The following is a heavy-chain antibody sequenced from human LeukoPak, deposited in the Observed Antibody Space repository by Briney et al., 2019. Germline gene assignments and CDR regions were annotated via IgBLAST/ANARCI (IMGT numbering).Heavy chain of an antibody. CDR3: ARDVVAGTSGS. V-gene: IGHV3-53*01. D-gene: IGHD6-19*01. Sequence: PGGSLRLSCAASGFTVSSNYMSWVRQAPGKGLEWVSVIYSGGSTYYADSVKGRFTISRDNSRNTLYLQMNSLRAEDTAVYYCARDVVAGTSGSWGQGTLVTVSS. CDR1: GFTVSSNY. CDR2: IYSGGST. J-gene: IGHJ4*02.